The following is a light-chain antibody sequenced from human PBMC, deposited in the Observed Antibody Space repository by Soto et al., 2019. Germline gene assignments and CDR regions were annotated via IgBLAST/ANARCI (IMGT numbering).Light chain of an antibody. V-gene: IGKV1-5*01. CDR3: QQYDTSSWT. CDR2: DAS. J-gene: IGKJ1*01. CDR1: QSISSW. Sequence: DIQMTQSPSTLSASVGDRVTITCRASQSISSWLAWYQQKPGQAPKLLIYDASSLRSGVPSRFSGSGSGTEFSLTISSLQPDDFATYYCQQYDTSSWTFGQGTKVEIK.